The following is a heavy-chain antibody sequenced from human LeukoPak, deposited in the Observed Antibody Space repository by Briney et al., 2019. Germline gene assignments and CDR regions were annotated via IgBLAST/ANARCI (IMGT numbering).Heavy chain of an antibody. D-gene: IGHD6-13*01. CDR2: IYSGGST. J-gene: IGHJ4*02. CDR1: GFTVSSNY. Sequence: GGSLRLSCAASGFTVSSNYMSWVRQAPGKGLEWVSVIYSGGSTYYADSVKGRFTISRDNSKNTLYLQMNSLRAEDTAVYYCARGSVFGIIAAAADYFDYWGQGTLVTVSS. V-gene: IGHV3-66*01. CDR3: ARGSVFGIIAAAADYFDY.